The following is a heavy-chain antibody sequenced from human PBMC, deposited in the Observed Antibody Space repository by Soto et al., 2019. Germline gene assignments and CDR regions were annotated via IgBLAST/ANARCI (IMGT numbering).Heavy chain of an antibody. V-gene: IGHV3-23*01. J-gene: IGHJ4*02. CDR3: AKMEGMDPWAYSFDY. CDR2: IYGGGNGP. D-gene: IGHD2-2*03. Sequence: EVQVLESGGGLVQPGGSLRLSCAATGFTFSDFAMSWVRQAAGKGLEWVSRIYGGGNGPHYADSVKGRVTISRDNSKNTFYLQMNSLRAEDTAVSYCAKMEGMDPWAYSFDYWGQGTLVTVSS. CDR1: GFTFSDFA.